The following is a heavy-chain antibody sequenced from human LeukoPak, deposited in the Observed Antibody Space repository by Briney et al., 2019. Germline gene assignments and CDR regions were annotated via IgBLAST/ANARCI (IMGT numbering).Heavy chain of an antibody. D-gene: IGHD4-17*01. CDR1: GFSFSGYG. CDR3: AALHTGTFVDY. CDR2: IRYDGITK. J-gene: IGHJ4*02. V-gene: IGHV3-30*02. Sequence: SGGSLRLSCAASGFSFSGYGMHWVRQVPGKGLEWVAFIRYDGITKFYIDSVKGRFAIPRDNSKNTLSLQMNSLRTEDTAVYYCAALHTGTFVDYWGQGTLVTVSS.